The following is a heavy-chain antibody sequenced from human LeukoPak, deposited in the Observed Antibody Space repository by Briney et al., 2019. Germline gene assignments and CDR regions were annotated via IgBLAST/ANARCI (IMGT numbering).Heavy chain of an antibody. J-gene: IGHJ4*02. D-gene: IGHD3-10*01. CDR2: ISSSSSTI. Sequence: GGSLRLSCAASGFTFSSYSMNWVRQAPGKGLEWVSYISSSSSTIYYADSVKGRFTISRDNAKNSLYLQRNSLRAEDTAVYYCARAARVRGANPMRYYFDYWGQGTLVTVSS. V-gene: IGHV3-48*01. CDR3: ARAARVRGANPMRYYFDY. CDR1: GFTFSSYS.